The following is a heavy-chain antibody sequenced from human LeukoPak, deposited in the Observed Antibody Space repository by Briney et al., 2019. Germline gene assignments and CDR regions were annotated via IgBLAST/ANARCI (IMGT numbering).Heavy chain of an antibody. Sequence: ASVKVSCKASGYTFTSYGISWVRQAPGQGLEWMGWISAYNGNTNYAQKLQGRVTMTTDTSTSTAYMELRSLRSDDTAVYYCARAPLWFRELLPIDYWGQGTLVTVSS. CDR3: ARAPLWFRELLPIDY. CDR1: GYTFTSYG. D-gene: IGHD3-10*01. CDR2: ISAYNGNT. J-gene: IGHJ4*02. V-gene: IGHV1-18*01.